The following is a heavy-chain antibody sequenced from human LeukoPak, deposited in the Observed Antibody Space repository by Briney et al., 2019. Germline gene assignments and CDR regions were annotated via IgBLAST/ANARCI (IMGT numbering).Heavy chain of an antibody. CDR1: GYNFTGNY. CDR2: INSKSGGT. CDR3: ARSLVN. Sequence: ASVKVSCKASGYNFTGNYIHWVRQAPGQGLEWMGWINSKSGGTKYAQQSQDRITLTRDTSIRTAYMELRSLTSDNTAMYYCARSLVNWGRGTLVTVSS. D-gene: IGHD6-6*01. V-gene: IGHV1-2*02. J-gene: IGHJ4*02.